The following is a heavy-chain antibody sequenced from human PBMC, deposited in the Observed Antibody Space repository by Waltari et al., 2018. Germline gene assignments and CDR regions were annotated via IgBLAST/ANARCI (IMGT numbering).Heavy chain of an antibody. CDR1: GFTFSSYG. D-gene: IGHD1-26*01. CDR2: IGYDGSNK. Sequence: QVQLVESGGGVVQPGRSLRLSCAASGFTFSSYGMHWVRQAPGKGLEWVAVIGYDGSNKYYADSVKGRFTISRDNSKNTLYLQMNSLRAEDTAMYYCASLVGATGDAFDIWGQGTMVTVSS. CDR3: ASLVGATGDAFDI. J-gene: IGHJ3*02. V-gene: IGHV3-33*08.